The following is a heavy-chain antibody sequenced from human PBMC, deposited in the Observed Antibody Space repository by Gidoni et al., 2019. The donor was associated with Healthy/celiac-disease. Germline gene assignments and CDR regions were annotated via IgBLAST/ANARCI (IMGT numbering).Heavy chain of an antibody. CDR2: IKQDGSEK. CDR1: GFTLSSYW. D-gene: IGHD6-19*01. CDR3: ARSEDYRAFGQWLATYYFDY. Sequence: EVQLVESGGGLVQPGGSLRLSCAASGFTLSSYWMSWVGQAPGKGLEWVANIKQDGSEKYYVDAVKGRFTISRDNAKNSLYLQMNSLRAEDTAVYYCARSEDYRAFGQWLATYYFDYWGQGTLVTVSS. V-gene: IGHV3-7*03. J-gene: IGHJ4*02.